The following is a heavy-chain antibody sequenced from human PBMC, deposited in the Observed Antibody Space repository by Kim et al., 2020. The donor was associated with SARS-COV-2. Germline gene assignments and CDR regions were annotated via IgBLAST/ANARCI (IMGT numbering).Heavy chain of an antibody. D-gene: IGHD5-18*01. CDR2: TSYDGNKK. J-gene: IGHJ5*02. Sequence: GGSLRLSCAASGFTFSNFAMNWVRQAPGKGLEWVAVTSYDGNKKYYADSAKGRFTISRDNSKNTLYLQMNSLRIEDTAVYYCAGGDGYSPAWGQGTLVTV. V-gene: IGHV3-30*04. CDR1: GFTFSNFA. CDR3: AGGDGYSPA.